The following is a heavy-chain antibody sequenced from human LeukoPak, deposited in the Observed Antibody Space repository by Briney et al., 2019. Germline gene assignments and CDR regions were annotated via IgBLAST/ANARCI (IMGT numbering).Heavy chain of an antibody. CDR1: GGSISSGSYY. D-gene: IGHD2-2*01. J-gene: IGHJ6*03. V-gene: IGHV4-39*07. CDR3: ARETGYCSSTSCSGDYMDV. CDR2: IYHSGST. Sequence: SETLSLTCTVSGGSISSGSYYWSWIRQPAGKGLEWIGSIYHSGSTYYNPSLKSRVTISVDTSKNQFSLKLSSVTAADTAVYYCARETGYCSSTSCSGDYMDVWGKGTTVTVSS.